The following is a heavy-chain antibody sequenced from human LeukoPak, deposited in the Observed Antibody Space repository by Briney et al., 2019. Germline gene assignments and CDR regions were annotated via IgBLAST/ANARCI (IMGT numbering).Heavy chain of an antibody. J-gene: IGHJ4*02. CDR3: VKSGGYGLIDY. CDR2: IYYTGNT. Sequence: SETLSLTCAVSGASISGSGYYLGWIRQSPGKGLEWIGNIYYTGNTYYNASLQSRVTISIDTSENQFSPRLNSVTAADTAMYYCVKSGGYGLIDYWGPGTLVTVSS. D-gene: IGHD1-26*01. V-gene: IGHV4-39*01. CDR1: GASISGSGYY.